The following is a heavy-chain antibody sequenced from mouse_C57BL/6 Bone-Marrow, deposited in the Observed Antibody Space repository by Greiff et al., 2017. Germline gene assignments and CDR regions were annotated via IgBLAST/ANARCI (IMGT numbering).Heavy chain of an antibody. V-gene: IGHV3-6*01. Sequence: DVKLQESGPGLVKPSQSLSLTCSVTGYSITSGYYWNWIRQFPGNKLEWMGYISYDGSNNYNPSLKNRISITRDTSKNQFFLKLNSVTTEDTATYYCAREYYYGFAYWGQGTLVPV. J-gene: IGHJ3*01. CDR3: AREYYYGFAY. CDR2: ISYDGSN. CDR1: GYSITSGYY. D-gene: IGHD2-1*01.